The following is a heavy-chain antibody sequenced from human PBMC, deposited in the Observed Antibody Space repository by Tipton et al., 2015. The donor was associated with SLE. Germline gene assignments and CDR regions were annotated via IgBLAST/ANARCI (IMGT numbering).Heavy chain of an antibody. V-gene: IGHV3-53*01. J-gene: IGHJ3*02. CDR3: ARRNSESGAFDM. Sequence: QLVQSGGGLTQPGGSLRLSCAASGFSVSSNYMSWVRQAPGKGLEWVSVIYSAGDTYYADSVKGRFTISRDNSKNTVYLHMNSLRADDTAIYYCARRNSESGAFDMWGQGTLVTVSS. CDR1: GFSVSSNY. D-gene: IGHD3-10*01. CDR2: IYSAGDT.